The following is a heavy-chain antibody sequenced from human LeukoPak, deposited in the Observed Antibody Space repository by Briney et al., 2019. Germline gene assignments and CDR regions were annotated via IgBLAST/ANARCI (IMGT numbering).Heavy chain of an antibody. V-gene: IGHV3-23*01. CDR1: GFTFSSTT. J-gene: IGHJ4*02. CDR3: TKDRRGPAAGTWYFDS. CDR2: ITAIDGRT. D-gene: IGHD6-13*01. Sequence: GGSLRLPCVASGFTFSSTTMGWVRQAPGRGLEWVSSITAIDGRTYYADSVRGRFTISRDNSKNTVYLQLNSLRAGDTAIYYCTKDRRGPAAGTWYFDSWGQGTLVTVSS.